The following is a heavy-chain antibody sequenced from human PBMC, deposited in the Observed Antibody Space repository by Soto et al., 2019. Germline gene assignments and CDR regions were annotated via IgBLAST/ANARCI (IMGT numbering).Heavy chain of an antibody. CDR1: GFTLSNYY. CDR3: ARGGVPAALDI. J-gene: IGHJ3*02. V-gene: IGHV3-74*01. D-gene: IGHD3-10*01. CDR2: INGDGTIT. Sequence: EVQLVESGGGLVQPGGSLRLSCAVSGFTLSNYYMHLARQAPGKGLVWVSHINGDGTITDYADSVKGRFAISRDNARNTLYLQMNSLRAEDTAVYYCARGGVPAALDIWGEGTMVPVSS.